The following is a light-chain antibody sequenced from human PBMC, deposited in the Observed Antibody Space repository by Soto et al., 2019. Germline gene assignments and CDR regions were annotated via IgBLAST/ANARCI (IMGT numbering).Light chain of an antibody. CDR1: QSVSSSY. CDR2: GAS. V-gene: IGKV3-20*01. CDR3: QQYGSSFT. Sequence: EIVLTQYPGTLSLSPGERATLSCRASQSVSSSYLAWYQQKPGQAPRLLIYGASSRATGIPDRFSGSGSGTDFTFTISRLEPEDFAVYYCQQYGSSFTFGPGTKVDIK. J-gene: IGKJ3*01.